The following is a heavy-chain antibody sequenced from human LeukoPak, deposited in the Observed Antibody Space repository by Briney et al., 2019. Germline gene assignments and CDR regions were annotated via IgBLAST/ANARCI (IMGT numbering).Heavy chain of an antibody. D-gene: IGHD2-2*01. Sequence: GGSLRPSCAASGFTFSNYWMSWVRQAPGKGLEWVANIKPDGSEKYYVDSVKGRFTFSRDNAKNSLYLQMNSLRAEDTAVYYCVAGYCGSANCYAFDYWGQGTLVTVSS. V-gene: IGHV3-7*01. CDR3: VAGYCGSANCYAFDY. J-gene: IGHJ4*02. CDR1: GFTFSNYW. CDR2: IKPDGSEK.